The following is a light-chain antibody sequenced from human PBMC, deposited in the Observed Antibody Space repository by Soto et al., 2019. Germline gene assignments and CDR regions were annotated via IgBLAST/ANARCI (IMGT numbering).Light chain of an antibody. J-gene: IGKJ1*01. CDR1: HSVSSSY. Sequence: EIVLTQSPGTLSLSPWERATLSCRASHSVSSSYLAWYQQKPGQAPRLLIYGASSRATGIPDRFSGSGSGTDFTLTISRLEPEDFAVYYCQQYGSSPQTFGQGTKVDIK. CDR3: QQYGSSPQT. V-gene: IGKV3-20*01. CDR2: GAS.